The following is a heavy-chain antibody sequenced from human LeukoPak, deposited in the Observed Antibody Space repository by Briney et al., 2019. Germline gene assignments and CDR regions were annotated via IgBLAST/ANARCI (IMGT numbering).Heavy chain of an antibody. CDR3: AGYGSGSYYNGDAFDI. J-gene: IGHJ3*02. Sequence: GASVKVSCKASGYTFTSYDINWVRQATGQGLEWMGWMNPNSGNTGYAQKFQGRVTMTRNTSISTAYMELSSLRSEDTAVYYCAGYGSGSYYNGDAFDIWGQGTMVTVSS. D-gene: IGHD3-10*01. CDR2: MNPNSGNT. V-gene: IGHV1-8*01. CDR1: GYTFTSYD.